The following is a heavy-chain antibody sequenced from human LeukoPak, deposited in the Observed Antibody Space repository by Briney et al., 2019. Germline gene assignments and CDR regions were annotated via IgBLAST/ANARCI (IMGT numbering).Heavy chain of an antibody. Sequence: GGSLRLSCAASGFTFSSYAMIWVRQAPGKGLEWVSAIGGSGTSTFYADSVKGRFTISRDNSENTLYLQMNSLRAEDTAVYYCAKTSQGHPPYYCSMDVWGQGTTVTVSS. J-gene: IGHJ6*02. CDR2: IGGSGTST. CDR1: GFTFSSYA. V-gene: IGHV3-23*01. CDR3: AKTSQGHPPYYCSMDV.